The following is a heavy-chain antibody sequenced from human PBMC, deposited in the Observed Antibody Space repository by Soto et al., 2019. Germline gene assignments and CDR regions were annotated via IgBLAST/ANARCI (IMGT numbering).Heavy chain of an antibody. CDR3: ARIGLLLWFGELLPHPADY. Sequence: PSETLSLTCTVSGGSISSSSYYWGWIRQPPGKGLEWIGSIYYSGSTYYNPSLKSRVTISVDTSKNQFSLKLSSVTAADTAVYYCARIGLLLWFGELLPHPADYWGQGTLVTV. CDR2: IYYSGST. CDR1: GGSISSSSYY. V-gene: IGHV4-39*01. J-gene: IGHJ4*02. D-gene: IGHD3-10*01.